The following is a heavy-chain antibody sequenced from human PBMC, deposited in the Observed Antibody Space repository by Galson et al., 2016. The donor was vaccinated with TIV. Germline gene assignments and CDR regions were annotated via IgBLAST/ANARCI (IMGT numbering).Heavy chain of an antibody. CDR2: IGGSGGSP. CDR3: AKRPIITIFGVGSNYFDS. D-gene: IGHD3-3*01. Sequence: SLRLSCAASGFTFSRFGMRWVRQAPGRGLEWVSGIGGSGGSPNYGDSVKGRFTISRDNSKNILYLQMNSLRAEDTAVYYCAKRPIITIFGVGSNYFDSWGQGTLVTVAS. J-gene: IGHJ4*02. V-gene: IGHV3-23*01. CDR1: GFTFSRFG.